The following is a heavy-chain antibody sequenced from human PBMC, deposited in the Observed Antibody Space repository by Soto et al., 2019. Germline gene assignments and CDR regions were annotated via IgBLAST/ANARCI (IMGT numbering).Heavy chain of an antibody. D-gene: IGHD6-6*01. CDR2: IIPIFGTA. CDR3: ARVYSSSGWGVRGVSYFDL. Sequence: QVQLVQSGAEVKKPGSSVKGSCNASGGTFSSYAISWVRHAPGQELEWRGGIIPIFGTANYAQKFQGRGTSTADESTRQAHLELSSLRAEDTAVYYCARVYSSSGWGVRGVSYFDLWGQGTLVTV. V-gene: IGHV1-69*01. CDR1: GGTFSSYA. J-gene: IGHJ4*02.